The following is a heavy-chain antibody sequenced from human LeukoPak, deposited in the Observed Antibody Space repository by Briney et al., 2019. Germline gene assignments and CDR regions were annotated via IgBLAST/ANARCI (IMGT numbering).Heavy chain of an antibody. CDR1: GFTFSTYV. Sequence: GGSLRLSCSVSGFTFSTYVMHWVRQAPGKGLEYVSAISSNGDNTYYADSVKGRFTFSRDNSKNTLYLQMSSLRPDYTAVYFCVRGTGYWGQGTLVTVSS. CDR3: VRGTGY. J-gene: IGHJ4*02. V-gene: IGHV3-64D*06. CDR2: ISSNGDNT.